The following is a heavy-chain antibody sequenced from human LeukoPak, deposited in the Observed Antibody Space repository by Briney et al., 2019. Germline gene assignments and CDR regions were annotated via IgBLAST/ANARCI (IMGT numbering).Heavy chain of an antibody. Sequence: VASVKVSCKASGYTFTSYDINWVRQATGQGLEWMGWMSPNSGNTGYAQKFQGRVTMTRSTSMSTAYMELSSLRSEDTAVYYCARGPPNWGYDYWGQGTLVTVSS. CDR2: MSPNSGNT. CDR1: GYTFTSYD. D-gene: IGHD7-27*01. CDR3: ARGPPNWGYDY. J-gene: IGHJ4*02. V-gene: IGHV1-8*01.